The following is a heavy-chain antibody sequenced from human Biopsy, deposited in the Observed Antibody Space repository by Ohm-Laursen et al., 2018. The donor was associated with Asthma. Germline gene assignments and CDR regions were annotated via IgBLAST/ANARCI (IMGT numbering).Heavy chain of an antibody. D-gene: IGHD3-9*01. Sequence: ASVKVSCKASGYTFIHFAIHWVRQAPGQRLEWMGWINAGDGNTKYSQKLQGRVTITRDTSASTAYMDLRSLRSEDTAMYYCARTYCDFLTGQVNDAFALWGQGTMVTVSS. J-gene: IGHJ3*01. CDR1: GYTFIHFA. CDR3: ARTYCDFLTGQVNDAFAL. V-gene: IGHV1-3*01. CDR2: INAGDGNT.